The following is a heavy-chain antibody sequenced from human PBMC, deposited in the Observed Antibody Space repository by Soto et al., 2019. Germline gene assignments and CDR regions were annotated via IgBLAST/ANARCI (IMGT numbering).Heavy chain of an antibody. D-gene: IGHD2-15*01. Sequence: GGSLRLSCAAAGSIFNGFGMHWVRQAPGKGLEWVAVIRYDGSNIYYADSVKGRFTISRDNSKNTLYLQMNSLRAEDTAVYYCAKKKGYCGGGSCYYMEVWGKGTTVTVSS. V-gene: IGHV3-30*02. CDR3: AKKKGYCGGGSCYYMEV. J-gene: IGHJ6*03. CDR1: GSIFNGFG. CDR2: IRYDGSNI.